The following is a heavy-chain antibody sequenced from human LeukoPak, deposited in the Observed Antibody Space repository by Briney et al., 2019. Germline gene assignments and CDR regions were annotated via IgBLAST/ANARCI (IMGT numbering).Heavy chain of an antibody. D-gene: IGHD3-16*01. CDR2: ITWSGATI. J-gene: IGHJ4*02. V-gene: IGHV3-9*01. CDR3: ARSCTAGGRGADY. Sequence: PGGSLRLSCAASGFTFDDYALHWVRQAPGKGLEWVSTITWSGATIGYADSVKGRFTISRDNAKNSLYLQMNSLRAEDTAFYYCARSCTAGGRGADYWGQGTLVTVSS. CDR1: GFTFDDYA.